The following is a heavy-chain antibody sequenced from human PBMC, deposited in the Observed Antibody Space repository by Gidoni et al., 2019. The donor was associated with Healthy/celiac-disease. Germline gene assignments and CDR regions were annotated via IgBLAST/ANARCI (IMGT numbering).Heavy chain of an antibody. J-gene: IGHJ4*02. V-gene: IGHV3-33*01. D-gene: IGHD4-4*01. CDR2: IWYDGSNK. CDR3: ARDSNCFDY. CDR1: GFTFSSDG. Sequence: QVQLVESGGGVVQPGRSLRLSCAASGFTFSSDGMHWVRQAPGKGLEWVAVIWYDGSNKYYADSVKGRFTISRDNSKNTLYLQMNSLRAEDTAVYYCARDSNCFDYWGQGTLVTVSS.